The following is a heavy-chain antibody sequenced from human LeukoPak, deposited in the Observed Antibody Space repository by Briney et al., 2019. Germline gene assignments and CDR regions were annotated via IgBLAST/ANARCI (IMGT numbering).Heavy chain of an antibody. CDR3: ATSSSGWYDYFDY. V-gene: IGHV4-34*01. D-gene: IGHD6-19*01. J-gene: IGHJ4*02. CDR2: INHSGST. Sequence: SETLSLTCAVYGGSFSGYYWSWIRQPPGKGLEWIGEINHSGSTNYNPSLKSRVTMSVDTSKNQFSLKLSSVTAADTAVYYCATSSSGWYDYFDYWGQGTLVTVSS. CDR1: GGSFSGYY.